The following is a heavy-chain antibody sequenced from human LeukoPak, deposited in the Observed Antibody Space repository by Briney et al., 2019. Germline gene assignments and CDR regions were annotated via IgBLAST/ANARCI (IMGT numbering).Heavy chain of an antibody. CDR3: AIDIVVVPAASDY. D-gene: IGHD2-2*01. CDR1: GFTFSSYW. V-gene: IGHV3-21*01. Sequence: PGGSLRLSCAASGFTFSSYWMSWVRQAPGKGLEWVSSISSSSSYIYYADSVKGRFTISRDNAKNSLYLQMNSLRAEDTAVYYCAIDIVVVPAASDYWGQGTLVTVSS. CDR2: ISSSSSYI. J-gene: IGHJ4*02.